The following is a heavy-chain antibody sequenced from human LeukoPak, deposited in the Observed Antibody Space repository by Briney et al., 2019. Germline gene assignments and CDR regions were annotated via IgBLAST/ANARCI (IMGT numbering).Heavy chain of an antibody. CDR2: IDDGGNT. J-gene: IGHJ3*02. CDR1: GGSFSDYF. D-gene: IGHD2-21*02. V-gene: IGHV4-34*01. CDR3: ARFSRITWGDWGDAFDI. Sequence: SETLSLTCSVYGGSFSDYFWSWIRQSPGKGLEGMGEIDDGGNTNYNPSLMSRVIVSMEKSTKQFSLVMRSVAAADTAVYYCARFSRITWGDWGDAFDIWGQGTTVIVSS.